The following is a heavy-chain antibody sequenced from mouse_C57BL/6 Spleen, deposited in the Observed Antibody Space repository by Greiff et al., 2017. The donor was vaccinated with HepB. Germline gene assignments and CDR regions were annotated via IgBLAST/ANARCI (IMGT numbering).Heavy chain of an antibody. Sequence: EVNVVESGGGLVQPGGSLKLSCAASGFTFSDYYMYWVRQTPEKRLEWVAYISNGGGSTYYPDTVKGRFTISRDNAKNTLYLQMSRLKSEDTAMYYCARGARYYGSSHWFAYWGQGTLVTVSA. D-gene: IGHD1-1*01. J-gene: IGHJ3*01. CDR2: ISNGGGST. CDR3: ARGARYYGSSHWFAY. CDR1: GFTFSDYY. V-gene: IGHV5-12*01.